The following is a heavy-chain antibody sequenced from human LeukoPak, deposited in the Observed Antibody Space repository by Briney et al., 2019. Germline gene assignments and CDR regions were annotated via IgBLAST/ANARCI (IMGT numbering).Heavy chain of an antibody. CDR3: AGQDYGDYEAWFDP. V-gene: IGHV3-66*04. D-gene: IGHD4-17*01. Sequence: GGSLRLSCAASGFTVSNYYMSWVRQAPGKGLEWVSVIYSGGSTYYADSVKGRFTISRDNSKNTLYLQMNSLRAEDTAVYYCAGQDYGDYEAWFDPWGQGTLVTVSS. CDR2: IYSGGST. J-gene: IGHJ5*02. CDR1: GFTVSNYY.